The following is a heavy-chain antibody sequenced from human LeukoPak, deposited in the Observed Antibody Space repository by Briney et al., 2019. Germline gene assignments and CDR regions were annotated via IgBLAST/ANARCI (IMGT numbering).Heavy chain of an antibody. CDR3: AREGVLLWFGELAHYYYGMDV. D-gene: IGHD3-10*01. V-gene: IGHV3-21*01. CDR1: GFTFSSYS. Sequence: GRSLRLSCAASGFTFSSYSMNWVRQAPGKGLEWVSSISSSSSYIYYADSVKGRFTISRDNAKNSLYLQMNSLRAEDTAVYYCAREGVLLWFGELAHYYYGMDVWGQGTTVTVSS. J-gene: IGHJ6*02. CDR2: ISSSSSYI.